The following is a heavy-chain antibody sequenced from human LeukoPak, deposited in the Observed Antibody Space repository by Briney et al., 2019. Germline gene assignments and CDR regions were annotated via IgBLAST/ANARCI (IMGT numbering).Heavy chain of an antibody. V-gene: IGHV3-21*01. Sequence: GGSLRLSCAASGFAFSSYSMNWVRQAPGKGLEWVSSISSSSSYIYYADSVKGRFTISRDNAKNSLYLQMNSLRAEDTAVYYCARVAKIHYFDYWGQGTLVTVSS. CDR1: GFAFSSYS. J-gene: IGHJ4*02. CDR2: ISSSSSYI. CDR3: ARVAKIHYFDY.